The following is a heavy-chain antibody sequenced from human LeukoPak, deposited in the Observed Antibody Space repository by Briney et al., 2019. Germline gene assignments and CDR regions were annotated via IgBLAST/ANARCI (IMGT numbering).Heavy chain of an antibody. V-gene: IGHV3-21*01. CDR1: GFTFSSYS. D-gene: IGHD6-13*01. CDR2: ISSSSSYI. Sequence: GGSLRLSCAASGFTFSSYSMNWVRQAPGKGLEWVSSISSSSSYIYYADSVKGRFTISRDNAKNSLYLQMNSLRAEDTAVYYRARDRGSSWYGYFQHWGQGTLVTVSS. J-gene: IGHJ1*01. CDR3: ARDRGSSWYGYFQH.